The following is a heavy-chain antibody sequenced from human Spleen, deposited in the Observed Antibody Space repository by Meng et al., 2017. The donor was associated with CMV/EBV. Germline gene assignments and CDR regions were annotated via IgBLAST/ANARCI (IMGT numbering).Heavy chain of an antibody. CDR2: MSYDGDNK. J-gene: IGHJ4*02. CDR3: ASGSYCSGGSCYSGVDY. D-gene: IGHD2-15*01. Sequence: GESLKISCAASGSTFRSFDMHWVRQAPGKGLEWVAVMSYDGDNKHYADSVKGRFTISRDNSKNTLHLQMNSLRAEDTAVYYCASGSYCSGGSCYSGVDYWGQGTLVTVSS. V-gene: IGHV3-30-3*01. CDR1: GSTFRSFD.